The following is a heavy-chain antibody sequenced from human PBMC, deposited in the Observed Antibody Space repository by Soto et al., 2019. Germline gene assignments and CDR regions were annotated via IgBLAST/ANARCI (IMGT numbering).Heavy chain of an antibody. D-gene: IGHD3-16*01. J-gene: IGHJ5*02. CDR1: GFTCSIYE. CDR3: ARVFNERGEDWFDP. CDR2: ITSSGSII. Sequence: PGGSLRLSCAASGFTCSIYEMNWVRHAPGKGLEWVSYITSSGSIIYYADSVKGRFTISRDNAKNSLYLQMNSLRAEDTAVYYCARVFNERGEDWFDPWGQGTLVTVSS. V-gene: IGHV3-48*03.